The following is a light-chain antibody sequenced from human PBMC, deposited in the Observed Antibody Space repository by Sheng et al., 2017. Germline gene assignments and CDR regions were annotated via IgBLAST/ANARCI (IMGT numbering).Light chain of an antibody. CDR1: QSLSHW. CDR3: QHYYSYPYS. V-gene: IGKV1-5*03. J-gene: IGKJ2*03. Sequence: DIQMTQSPSILSTSIGDRVTITCRASQSLSHWLAWYQQKAGKAPRLLIKEASHVEGWVPPRFRGSGSGSEFTLTINSVQPDDVATYYCQHYYSYPYSFGQGTRLEIK. CDR2: EAS.